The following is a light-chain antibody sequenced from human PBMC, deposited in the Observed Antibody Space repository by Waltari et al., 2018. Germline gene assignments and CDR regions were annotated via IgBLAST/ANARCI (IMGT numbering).Light chain of an antibody. J-gene: IGKJ2*01. CDR2: WAS. Sequence: DIVMTQSPDSLAVSLGERATINCQSSQSILYSSNNNNYLAWYQQKPGQPPKLLIYWASTRESGVPDRFTGSGSGTDFALTISSLQAEDVAVYYCQQYYSTPNTFGQGTKLEIK. CDR3: QQYYSTPNT. CDR1: QSILYSSNNNNY. V-gene: IGKV4-1*01.